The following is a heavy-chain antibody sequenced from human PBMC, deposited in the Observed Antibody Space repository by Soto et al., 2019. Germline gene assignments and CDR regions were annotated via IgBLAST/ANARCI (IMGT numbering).Heavy chain of an antibody. CDR1: GYTFTGYY. D-gene: IGHD3-3*01. V-gene: IGHV1-2*04. J-gene: IGHJ5*02. CDR3: ARDQWRMDYDFWSGYYTPSWFDP. CDR2: INPNSGGT. Sequence: EASVKVSCKASGYTFTGYYMHWVRQAPGQGLEWMGWINPNSGGTNYAQKFQGWVTMTRDTSISTAYMELSRLRSDDTAVYYCARDQWRMDYDFWSGYYTPSWFDPWGQGTLVTVSS.